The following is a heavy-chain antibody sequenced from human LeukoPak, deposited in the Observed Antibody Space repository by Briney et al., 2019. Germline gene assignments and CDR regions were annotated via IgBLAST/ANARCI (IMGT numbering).Heavy chain of an antibody. CDR2: IQYDGRDK. CDR1: GFSFSSYG. J-gene: IGHJ4*02. D-gene: IGHD6-13*01. V-gene: IGHV3-30*02. CDR3: AKSPSSWKFDD. Sequence: GGSLRLSCAASGFSFSSYGMHWVRQAPGKGLEWVAFIQYDGRDKYYADSVKGRFTISRDNSENTLYLQMNSLRVEDTAVYSCAKSPSSWKFDDWGQGTLVTVSS.